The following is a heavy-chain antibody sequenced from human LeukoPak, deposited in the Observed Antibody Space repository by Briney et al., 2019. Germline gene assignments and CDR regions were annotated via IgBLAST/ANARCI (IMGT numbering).Heavy chain of an antibody. CDR1: GFTVSSNY. D-gene: IGHD5-12*01. Sequence: GGSLRLSCAASGFTVSSNYMSWVRQAPGKGLEWVSVIYSGGSTYYKDSVKGRFTISRDNSKNTLYLQMNSLRAEDTAVYYCARGGYEYYFDYWGQGTLVTVSS. CDR2: IYSGGST. CDR3: ARGGYEYYFDY. J-gene: IGHJ4*02. V-gene: IGHV3-66*01.